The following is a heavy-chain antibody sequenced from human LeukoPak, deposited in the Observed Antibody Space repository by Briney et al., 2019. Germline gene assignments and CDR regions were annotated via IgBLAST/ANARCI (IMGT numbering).Heavy chain of an antibody. CDR1: GYTFTSYD. Sequence: GASVKVSCKASGYTFTSYDINWVRQATGQGLEWMGWMNPNSGNTGYAQKFQGRVTMTRNTSISTACMELSSLRSEATAVYYCASYGAVGDFWSGYWWFDPWGQGTLVTVSS. CDR3: ASYGAVGDFWSGYWWFDP. D-gene: IGHD3-3*01. V-gene: IGHV1-8*01. CDR2: MNPNSGNT. J-gene: IGHJ5*02.